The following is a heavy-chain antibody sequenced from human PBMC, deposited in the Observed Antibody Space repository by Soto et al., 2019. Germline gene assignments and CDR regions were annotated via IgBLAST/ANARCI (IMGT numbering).Heavy chain of an antibody. CDR3: AKSDSYFDY. CDR1: GFTFSSYG. V-gene: IGHV3-30*18. CDR2: ISYDGSNK. Sequence: QVQLVESGGGVVQPGRSLRLSCAASGFTFSSYGMHWVRQAPGKGLEWVAVISYDGSNKYYADSVKGRFTISRDNSKNTLYLQMNSLRAEDTAVYYCAKSDSYFDYWGQGTLVTVSS. J-gene: IGHJ4*02.